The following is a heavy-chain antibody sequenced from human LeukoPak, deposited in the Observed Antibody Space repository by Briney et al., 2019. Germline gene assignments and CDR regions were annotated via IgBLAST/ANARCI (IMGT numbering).Heavy chain of an antibody. V-gene: IGHV3-73*01. J-gene: IGHJ5*02. D-gene: IGHD4-11*01. CDR2: IRSKANSYAT. CDR1: WFTFIGSA. Sequence: GGSLKLSCAASWFTFIGSAMHWVRQASGKGLEWVGRIRSKANSYATAYAASVKGRFTIYRDDSKNTAYLQMNSLKTEDTAVYYCPREDDYSNWFDPWGQGTLVTVSS. CDR3: PREDDYSNWFDP.